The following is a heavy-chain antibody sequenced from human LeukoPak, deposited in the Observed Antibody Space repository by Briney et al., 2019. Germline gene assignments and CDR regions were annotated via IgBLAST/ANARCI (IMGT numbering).Heavy chain of an antibody. CDR1: GGSISSYY. CDR2: IYTSGST. V-gene: IGHV4-4*07. D-gene: IGHD2-15*01. J-gene: IGHJ6*03. CDR3: ARVGCSGGSCYPEDYYYYMDV. Sequence: KPSETLSLTCTVSGGSISSYYWSWIRQPAGKGLEWIGRIYTSGSTNYNPSLKSRVTMSVDTSKNQFSLKLSSVTAADTAVYYCARVGCSGGSCYPEDYYYYMDVWGKGTTVTISS.